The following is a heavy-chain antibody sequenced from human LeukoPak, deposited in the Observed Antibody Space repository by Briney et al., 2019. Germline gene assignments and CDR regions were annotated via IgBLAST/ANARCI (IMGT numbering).Heavy chain of an antibody. CDR2: ISSSSSYI. CDR3: ARGRGDYGVGAFDI. D-gene: IGHD4-17*01. Sequence: NSGGSLRLSCAASGFTFSSYSMNWVRQAPGKGLEWVSSISSSSSYIYYADSVKGRFTISRDNAKNSLYLQMNSLRAEDTAVYYCARGRGDYGVGAFDIWGQGTMVTVSS. V-gene: IGHV3-21*01. CDR1: GFTFSSYS. J-gene: IGHJ3*02.